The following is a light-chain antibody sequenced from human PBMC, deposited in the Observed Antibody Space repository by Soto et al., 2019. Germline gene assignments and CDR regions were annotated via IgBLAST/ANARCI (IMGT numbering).Light chain of an antibody. CDR2: EVT. CDR1: SSDVGGYDY. V-gene: IGLV2-8*01. J-gene: IGLJ1*01. Sequence: QSPLTQTPSASGSPGQSVNISSTGTSSDVGGYDYVSWYQQHPGQAPKPMIYEVTLRPSGVSARSSGSKSGNTASLTVCGLQAEEEGDYYCRAYTGGNASYVGGTGTKV. CDR3: RAYTGGNASYV.